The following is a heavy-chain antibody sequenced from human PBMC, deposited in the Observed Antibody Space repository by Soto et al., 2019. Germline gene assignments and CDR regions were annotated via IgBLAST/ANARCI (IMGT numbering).Heavy chain of an antibody. J-gene: IGHJ4*02. CDR2: ISYDGSNK. V-gene: IGHV3-30*18. CDR3: AKDRLDTAMVAPIDY. CDR1: GFTFSSYG. Sequence: GGSLRLSCAASGFTFSSYGMHWVRQAPGKGLEWVAVISYDGSNKYYADSVKGRFTISRDNSKNTLYLQMNSLRAEDTAVYYCAKDRLDTAMVAPIDYWGQGTLVTVSS. D-gene: IGHD5-18*01.